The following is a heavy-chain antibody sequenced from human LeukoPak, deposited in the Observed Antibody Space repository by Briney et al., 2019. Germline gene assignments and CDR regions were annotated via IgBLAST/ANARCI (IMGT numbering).Heavy chain of an antibody. CDR1: GGSFSGYY. V-gene: IGHV4-34*01. Sequence: SETLSLTCAVYGGSFSGYYWSWIRQPPGKGLEWIGEINHSGSTNYNPSLKSRVTISVDTSKNQFSLKLSSVTAADTAVYYCATFARNPPNNWFDPWGQRTLVTVSS. J-gene: IGHJ5*02. CDR3: ATFARNPPNNWFDP. CDR2: INHSGST.